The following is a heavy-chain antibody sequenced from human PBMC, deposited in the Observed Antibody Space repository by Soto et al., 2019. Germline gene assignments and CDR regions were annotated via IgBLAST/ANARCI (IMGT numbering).Heavy chain of an antibody. CDR2: IYPGNSDT. Sequence: GESLKISCKGSGYNFANYWIGWVRQMPGKGLEWMGIIYPGNSDTRYSPSFQGQVTISADTSISTAYLEWSSLKASDTAIYYCVRRATSSNTVVYWGQGTLVTVSS. CDR3: VRRATSSNTVVY. CDR1: GYNFANYW. V-gene: IGHV5-51*01. J-gene: IGHJ4*02.